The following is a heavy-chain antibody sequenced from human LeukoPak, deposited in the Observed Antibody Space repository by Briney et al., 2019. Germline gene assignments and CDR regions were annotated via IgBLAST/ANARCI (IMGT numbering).Heavy chain of an antibody. CDR2: ISAYNGNT. CDR1: GYTFTSYG. J-gene: IGHJ4*02. CDR3: ARDPLAQYYDFWSGYSYSFDY. V-gene: IGHV1-18*01. Sequence: ASVKVSYKASGYTFTSYGISWVRQAPGQGLEWMGWISAYNGNTNYAQKLQGRVTMTTDTSTSTPYMQLRSLRSDDTALYYCARDPLAQYYDFWSGYSYSFDYWGQGTLVTVSS. D-gene: IGHD3-3*01.